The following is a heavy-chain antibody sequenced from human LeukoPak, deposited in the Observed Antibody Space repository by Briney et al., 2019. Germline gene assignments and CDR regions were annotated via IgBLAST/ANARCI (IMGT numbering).Heavy chain of an antibody. CDR1: GLTFSNYL. D-gene: IGHD3-22*01. J-gene: IGHJ3*02. V-gene: IGHV3-23*01. CDR2: ISGSGGST. Sequence: GGSLRLSCAASGLTFSNYLMSWVRQAPGKGLEWVSAISGSGGSTYYADSVKGRFTISRDNSKNTLYLQMNSLRAEDTAVYYCAKMNYYDSSIWGQGTMVTVSS. CDR3: AKMNYYDSSI.